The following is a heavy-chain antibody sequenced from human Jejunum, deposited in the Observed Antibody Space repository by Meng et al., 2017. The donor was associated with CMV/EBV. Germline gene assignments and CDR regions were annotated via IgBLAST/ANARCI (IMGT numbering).Heavy chain of an antibody. Sequence: AASGFDFSTYARSWVRQAPGKGLEYVSGIAGSGRFTYYTDSVKGRFTISRDNSKNMLYLEMNSLRPEDTAVYYCAKDHWNSPDWFDPWGQGTLVTVSS. D-gene: IGHD1-7*01. J-gene: IGHJ5*02. CDR1: GFDFSTYA. V-gene: IGHV3-23*01. CDR3: AKDHWNSPDWFDP. CDR2: IAGSGRFT.